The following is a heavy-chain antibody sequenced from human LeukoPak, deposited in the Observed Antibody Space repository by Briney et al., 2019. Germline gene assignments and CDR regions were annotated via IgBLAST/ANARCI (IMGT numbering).Heavy chain of an antibody. V-gene: IGHV3-30*18. Sequence: GGSLRLSCAASGFTFSSYGMHWVRQAPGKGLEWVAVISYDGSNKYYADSVKGRFTISRDNSKNTLYLQMNSLRAEDTAVYYCAKDPGRGSGSCWAFGYYYYGMDVWGQGTTVTVSS. CDR1: GFTFSSYG. CDR3: AKDPGRGSGSCWAFGYYYYGMDV. D-gene: IGHD1-26*01. J-gene: IGHJ6*02. CDR2: ISYDGSNK.